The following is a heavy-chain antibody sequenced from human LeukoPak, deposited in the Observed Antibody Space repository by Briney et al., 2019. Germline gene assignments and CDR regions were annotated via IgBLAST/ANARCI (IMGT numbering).Heavy chain of an antibody. V-gene: IGHV3-15*01. CDR2: IRSKSDGGTP. CDR3: ATPDWTADY. D-gene: IGHD1-1*01. CDR1: GFSFSDAW. J-gene: IGHJ4*02. Sequence: GGSLRLSCAASGFSFSDAWMNWVRQAPGKGLEWLGRIRSKSDGGTPNYAAPVKGRFTISRDDSINTVYPQMNSLRTEDTAVYYCATPDWTADYWGQETLVTVSS.